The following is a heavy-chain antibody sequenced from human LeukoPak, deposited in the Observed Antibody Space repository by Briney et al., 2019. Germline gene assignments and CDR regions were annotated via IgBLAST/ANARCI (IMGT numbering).Heavy chain of an antibody. V-gene: IGHV1-2*02. CDR1: GYTFTSYY. CDR2: INPNSGGT. CDR3: ARDPGIAVTP. J-gene: IGHJ5*02. Sequence: ASVKVSCKASGYTFTSYYMHWVRQAPGQGLEWMGWINPNSGGTNYAQKFQGRVTMTTDTSVSTALMELSRLTSDDTAVYYCARDPGIAVTPWGQGTLVTVSS. D-gene: IGHD6-19*01.